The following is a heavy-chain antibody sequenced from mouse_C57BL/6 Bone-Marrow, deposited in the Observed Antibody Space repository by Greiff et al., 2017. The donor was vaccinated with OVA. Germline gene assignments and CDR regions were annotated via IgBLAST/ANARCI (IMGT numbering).Heavy chain of an antibody. CDR1: GFSLTSYG. CDR2: IWSGGST. Sequence: VKLMESGPGLVQPSQSLSITCTVSGFSLTSYGVHWVRQSPGKGLEWLGVIWSGGSTDYNAAFISRLSISKDNSKSQVFFKMNSLQADDTAIYYCARRRAMVSYYAMDYWGQGTSVTVSS. CDR3: ARRRAMVSYYAMDY. J-gene: IGHJ4*01. V-gene: IGHV2-2*01. D-gene: IGHD2-2*01.